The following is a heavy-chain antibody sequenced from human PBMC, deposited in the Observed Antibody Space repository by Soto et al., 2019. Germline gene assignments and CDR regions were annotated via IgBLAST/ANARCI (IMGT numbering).Heavy chain of an antibody. CDR1: GFTFSTHA. Sequence: QVQLVESGGGVVQPGRSLRLYCAASGFTFSTHALHWVRQAPGKGLECVAIVSFDGSNKYYADSVKCRFTITRDNSKNRLYLQMSGLPSEDMAVYYFARDQTGITTTGGGRIAHWGQGTRVTASS. D-gene: IGHD1-20*01. J-gene: IGHJ4*02. V-gene: IGHV3-30-3*01. CDR3: ARDQTGITTTGGGRIAH. CDR2: VSFDGSNK.